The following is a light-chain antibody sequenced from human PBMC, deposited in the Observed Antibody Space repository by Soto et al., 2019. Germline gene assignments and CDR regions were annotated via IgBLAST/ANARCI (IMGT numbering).Light chain of an antibody. Sequence: QSVLTQPASVSGSPGQSISISCTGTSSDVGGYKHVSWYQHHPGKAPKLIIYEVTYRPSGISHRFSGSKSGNTASLTISGLQAEDESDYYCNSYTSSTTWVFGGGTK. V-gene: IGLV2-14*01. CDR1: SSDVGGYKH. CDR3: NSYTSSTTWV. CDR2: EVT. J-gene: IGLJ3*02.